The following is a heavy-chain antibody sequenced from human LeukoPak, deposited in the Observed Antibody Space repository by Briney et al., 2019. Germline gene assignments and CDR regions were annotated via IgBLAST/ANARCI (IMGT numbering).Heavy chain of an antibody. V-gene: IGHV3-48*03. CDR1: GFTFSSYE. CDR3: ARGVPWELLGDY. CDR2: ISSSGSTI. Sequence: HPGGSLRLSCAASGFTFSSYEMNWVRQAPGKGLEWVSYISSSGSTIYYADSVKGRFTISRDNAKNSLYLQMNSLRAEGTAVYYCARGVPWELLGDYWGQGTLVTVSS. J-gene: IGHJ4*02. D-gene: IGHD1-26*01.